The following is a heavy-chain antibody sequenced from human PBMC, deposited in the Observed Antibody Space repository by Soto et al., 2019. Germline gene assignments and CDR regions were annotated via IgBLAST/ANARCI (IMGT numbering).Heavy chain of an antibody. D-gene: IGHD3-22*01. J-gene: IGHJ6*02. CDR2: IYYSGST. CDR1: GGSISSYY. Sequence: SETLSLTCTVSGGSISSYYWSWIRQPPGKGLEWIGYIYYSGSTNYNPSLKSRVTISINTSKNQYSLKHISVTAADTAVYYCARAVRSSGYCYVSYYYGIDVWGQGTTVTVSS. V-gene: IGHV4-59*01. CDR3: ARAVRSSGYCYVSYYYGIDV.